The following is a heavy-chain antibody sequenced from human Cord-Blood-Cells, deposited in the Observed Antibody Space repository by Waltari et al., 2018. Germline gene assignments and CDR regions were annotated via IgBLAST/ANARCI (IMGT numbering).Heavy chain of an antibody. Sequence: QVQLVQSGAEVKKPGASVKVSCKASGYTFTGYYMHWVRQAPGQGLEWMGWINPNRGGTNYAQKFQGRVTMTRDTSISTAYMELSRLRSDDTAVYYCARDFQANAFDIWGQGTMVTVSS. CDR2: INPNRGGT. J-gene: IGHJ3*02. CDR1: GYTFTGYY. V-gene: IGHV1-2*02. CDR3: ARDFQANAFDI.